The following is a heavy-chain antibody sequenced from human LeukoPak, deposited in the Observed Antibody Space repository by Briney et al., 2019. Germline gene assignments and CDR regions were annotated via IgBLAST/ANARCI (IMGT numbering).Heavy chain of an antibody. J-gene: IGHJ4*02. CDR1: GFTFTSYY. CDR3: ATDLVGATKGGGY. V-gene: IGHV1-46*01. Sequence: ASVKVSCKASGFTFTSYYMHWVRQAPGQGLEWMGIINPSGSYTSYAQKFQGRVTMTEDTSTDTAYMELSSLRSEDTAVYYCATDLVGATKGGGYWGQGTLVTVSS. CDR2: INPSGSYT. D-gene: IGHD1-26*01.